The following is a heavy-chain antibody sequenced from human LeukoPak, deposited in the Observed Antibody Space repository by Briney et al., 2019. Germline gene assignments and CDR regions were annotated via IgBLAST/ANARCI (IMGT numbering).Heavy chain of an antibody. J-gene: IGHJ4*02. CDR1: GFTFDDYA. CDR3: TNSDDYGDY. CDR2: ISWNSGSI. V-gene: IGHV3-9*01. Sequence: PGGSLRLSCAAFGFTFDDYAMHWVRQAPGKGLEWVSGISWNSGSIGYADSVKGRFTISRDDSKNTLYLHMTSLRAEDTAVYYCTNSDDYGDYWGQGTLVTVSS.